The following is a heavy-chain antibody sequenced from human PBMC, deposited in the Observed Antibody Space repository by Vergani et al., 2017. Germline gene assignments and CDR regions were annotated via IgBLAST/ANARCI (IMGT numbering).Heavy chain of an antibody. D-gene: IGHD1-1*01. CDR1: VGSVSSGSYY. CDR3: ARDTTGALDY. Sequence: QVQLQESGPGLVKPSETLSLTCTVSVGSVSSGSYYWSWIRQPAGKGLEWIGYIYYSGSTNYNPSLKSRVTISVDTSKNQFSLKLSSVTAAETAVYYCARDTTGALDYWGQGTLVTVSS. CDR2: IYYSGST. J-gene: IGHJ4*02. V-gene: IGHV4-61*10.